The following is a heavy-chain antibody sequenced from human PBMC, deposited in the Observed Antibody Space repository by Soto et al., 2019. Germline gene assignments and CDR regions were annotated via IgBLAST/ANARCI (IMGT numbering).Heavy chain of an antibody. CDR1: GFTFSNYA. CDR3: AKQAGYSSDPFDY. CDR2: ISGGGGTT. Sequence: EVLLLESGGGLVQPGGSLRLSCAASGFTFSNYAMSWVRQAPGKGLEWVSIISGGGGTTYYADSVKGRFTISRDNSKNTVHLQINSPRVEDTAVYYCAKQAGYSSDPFDYWGQGTLVAVSS. V-gene: IGHV3-23*01. J-gene: IGHJ4*02. D-gene: IGHD6-19*01.